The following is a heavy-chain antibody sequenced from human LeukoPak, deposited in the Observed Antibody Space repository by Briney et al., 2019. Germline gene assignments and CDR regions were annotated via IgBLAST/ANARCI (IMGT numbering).Heavy chain of an antibody. V-gene: IGHV3-30*03. CDR2: ISYDGSNK. CDR3: ARHARVDDY. Sequence: GGSLRLSCAASGFTFSSYGMHWVRQAPGKGLEWVAVISYDGSNKYYADSVKGRFTISRDNAKNSLYLQMNSLRAEDTAVYYCARHARVDDYWGQGTLVTVSS. CDR1: GFTFSSYG. J-gene: IGHJ4*02.